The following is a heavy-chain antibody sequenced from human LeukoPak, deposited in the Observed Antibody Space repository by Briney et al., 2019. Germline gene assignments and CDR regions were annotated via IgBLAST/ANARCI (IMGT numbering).Heavy chain of an antibody. CDR3: ARHYGSGSDFYYYGMDV. D-gene: IGHD3-10*01. Sequence: SETLSLTCTVSGGSLSSRYWSWIRQPPGKGLEWIGYISYSGSTNYNPSLKSRVTISVDMSKNQFSLRLSSVTAADTAVYYCARHYGSGSDFYYYGMDVWSQGTTVTVSS. J-gene: IGHJ6*02. CDR1: GGSLSSRY. V-gene: IGHV4-59*08. CDR2: ISYSGST.